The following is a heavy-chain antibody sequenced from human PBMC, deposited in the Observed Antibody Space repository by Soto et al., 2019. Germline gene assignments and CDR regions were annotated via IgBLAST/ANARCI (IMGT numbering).Heavy chain of an antibody. V-gene: IGHV3-23*01. CDR2: VSASGRSR. D-gene: IGHD3-16*01. CDR3: AKDGNWLDVYYDV. J-gene: IGHJ4*02. CDR1: GIEFSNYA. Sequence: EVQLLESGGGLVQPGGSLRLSCVGSGIEFSNYAMSWVRQASGKGLEWASIVSASGRSRYHADSVKGRFTISRDNSKNTLYLHIINLRAEDTAVYYCAKDGNWLDVYYDVWGQGTPVTVSS.